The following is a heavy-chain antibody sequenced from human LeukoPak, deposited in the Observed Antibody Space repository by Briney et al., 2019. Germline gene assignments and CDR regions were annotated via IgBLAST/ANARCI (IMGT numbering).Heavy chain of an antibody. Sequence: SEALSLTCTVSGGSMRGYYWSWIRQPPGKGLEWIGEINHSGSTNYNPSLKSRVTISVDTSKNQFSLKLSSVTAADTAVYYCARSLWGSAGMNYWGQGTLVTVSS. CDR2: INHSGST. J-gene: IGHJ4*02. CDR1: GGSMRGYY. V-gene: IGHV4-34*01. CDR3: ARSLWGSAGMNY. D-gene: IGHD1-1*01.